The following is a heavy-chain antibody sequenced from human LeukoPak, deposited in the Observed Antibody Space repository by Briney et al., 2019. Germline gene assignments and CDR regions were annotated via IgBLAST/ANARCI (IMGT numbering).Heavy chain of an antibody. Sequence: GGSLRLSCAASGFTFSSYAMSWVRQAPGKGLEWVSAISGSGGSTYYADSVKGRFTISRDNSKNTLYLQMNSLRAEDTAVYYCAIDAITMIVVAGDAFDIWGQGIMVTVSS. CDR3: AIDAITMIVVAGDAFDI. CDR2: ISGSGGST. CDR1: GFTFSSYA. J-gene: IGHJ3*02. D-gene: IGHD3-22*01. V-gene: IGHV3-23*01.